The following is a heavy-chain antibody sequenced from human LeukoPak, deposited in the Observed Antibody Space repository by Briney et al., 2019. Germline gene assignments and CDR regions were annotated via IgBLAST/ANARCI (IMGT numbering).Heavy chain of an antibody. Sequence: PSETLSLTCTVSGGSISSSSYYWGWIRQPPGKGLEWIGSIYYSGSTYYNPSLKSRVTISVDTSKNQFSLKLSSVTAADTAVYYCARIERYYYDSSAQYYFDYWGQGTLVTVSS. CDR2: IYYSGST. V-gene: IGHV4-39*07. D-gene: IGHD3-22*01. J-gene: IGHJ4*02. CDR1: GGSISSSSYY. CDR3: ARIERYYYDSSAQYYFDY.